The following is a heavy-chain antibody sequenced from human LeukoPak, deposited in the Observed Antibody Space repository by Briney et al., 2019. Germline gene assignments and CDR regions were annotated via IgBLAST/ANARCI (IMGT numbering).Heavy chain of an antibody. J-gene: IGHJ4*02. CDR1: GFTFDDYG. Sequence: GGSLRLSCAASGFTFDDYGMSWVRQAPGKGLEWVSGINWNGGSTGYADSVKGRFTISRDNSKNTLYLQMNSLRAEDTAVYYCAKLEMATIKGNDYWGQGTLVTVSS. CDR3: AKLEMATIKGNDY. CDR2: INWNGGST. V-gene: IGHV3-20*04. D-gene: IGHD5-24*01.